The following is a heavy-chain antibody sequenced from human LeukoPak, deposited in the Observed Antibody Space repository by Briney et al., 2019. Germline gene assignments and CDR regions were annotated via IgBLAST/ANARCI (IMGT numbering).Heavy chain of an antibody. CDR1: GFTVSSNY. J-gene: IGHJ4*02. V-gene: IGHV3-66*01. CDR2: IYSGGST. D-gene: IGHD2-15*01. CDR3: ARDSLRGSFDY. Sequence: GGSLRLSCAASGFTVSSNYMSWVRQAPGKGLEWVSVIYSGGSTYYADSVKGRFTISRDNSKNTLYLQMSSLRAEDTAVYYCARDSLRGSFDYWGQGTLVTVSS.